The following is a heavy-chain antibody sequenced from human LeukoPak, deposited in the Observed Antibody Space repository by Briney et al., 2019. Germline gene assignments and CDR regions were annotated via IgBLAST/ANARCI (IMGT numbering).Heavy chain of an antibody. Sequence: GGSLRLSCAASGFTFSSYWMLWVRQAPGKGLVWVSRINSDGSSTSYADSVKGRFTISRDNAKNTLYLQMNSLRAEDTAVYYCARDPPLITIFGVVTFSGWFDPWGQGTLVTVSS. J-gene: IGHJ5*02. CDR3: ARDPPLITIFGVVTFSGWFDP. CDR1: GFTFSSYW. CDR2: INSDGSST. V-gene: IGHV3-74*01. D-gene: IGHD3-3*01.